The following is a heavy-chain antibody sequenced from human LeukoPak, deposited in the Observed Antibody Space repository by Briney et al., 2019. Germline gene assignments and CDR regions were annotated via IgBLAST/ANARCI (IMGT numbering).Heavy chain of an antibody. D-gene: IGHD1-26*01. CDR3: AREVGSTGRALDI. CDR2: ISTSGTT. CDR1: GDSISSYF. V-gene: IGHV4-4*07. Sequence: SETLSLTCTVSGDSISSYFWNWIRQPAGKGLEGIGRISTSGTTNYNASLKSRLTMSLDTSKHQFSLNLTSVTAADTAVYYCAREVGSTGRALDIWGQGTMVTVSS. J-gene: IGHJ3*02.